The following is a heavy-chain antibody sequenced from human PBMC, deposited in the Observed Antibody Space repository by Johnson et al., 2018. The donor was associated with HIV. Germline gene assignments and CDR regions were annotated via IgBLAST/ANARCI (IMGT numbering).Heavy chain of an antibody. D-gene: IGHD3-3*01. Sequence: QVQLVESGGGLVQPGRSLRLSCVASGFTFSSYAMHWVRQAPGKGLEWVAVISYDGTNKYYADSVKGRFTISRDNSKNTLYLQMNSLRAEDTAVYYCAKGYYDSSFGLDMWGQGTMVIVSS. CDR3: AKGYYDSSFGLDM. J-gene: IGHJ3*02. CDR1: GFTFSSYA. CDR2: ISYDGTNK. V-gene: IGHV3-30-3*01.